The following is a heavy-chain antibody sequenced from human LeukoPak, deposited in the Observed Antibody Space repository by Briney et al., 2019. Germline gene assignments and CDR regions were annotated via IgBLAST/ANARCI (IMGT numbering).Heavy chain of an antibody. Sequence: SETLSLTCAVYGGSFSGYYWSWIRQPPGKGLEWIGEINHSGSTNYNPSLKSRVTISVDTSKNQFSLKLSSVTAAGTAVYYCARGPSNRDGYTYWGQGTLVTVSS. CDR1: GGSFSGYY. J-gene: IGHJ4*02. V-gene: IGHV4-34*01. CDR2: INHSGST. CDR3: ARGPSNRDGYTY. D-gene: IGHD5-24*01.